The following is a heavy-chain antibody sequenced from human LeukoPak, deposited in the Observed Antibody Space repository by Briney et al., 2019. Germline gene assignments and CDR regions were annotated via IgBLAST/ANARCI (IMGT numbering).Heavy chain of an antibody. D-gene: IGHD3-10*01. Sequence: ASVKVSCTASGYTFTIYYMHWVRQAPGQGLEWMGVINPSGGSTSYTQKFQGRVTMTRDMSTSTVYMELSSLRSEDTAVYYCARDHFFGAVTNWFDPWGQGTLVTVSS. V-gene: IGHV1-46*01. CDR1: GYTFTIYY. J-gene: IGHJ5*02. CDR3: ARDHFFGAVTNWFDP. CDR2: INPSGGST.